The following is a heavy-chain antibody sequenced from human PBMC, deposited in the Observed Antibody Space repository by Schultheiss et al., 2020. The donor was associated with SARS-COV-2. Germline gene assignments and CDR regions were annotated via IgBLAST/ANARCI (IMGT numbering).Heavy chain of an antibody. J-gene: IGHJ6*02. V-gene: IGHV3-23*01. CDR2: ISGSGGST. CDR1: GFTFSSYG. Sequence: GGSLRLSCAASGFTFSSYGMHWVRQAPGKGLEWVSAISGSGGSTYYADSVKGRFTISRDNSKNTLYLQMNSLRAEDTAVYYCAKAHKSHKLRFLEPAYYYYGMDVWGQGTTVTVSS. CDR3: AKAHKSHKLRFLEPAYYYYGMDV. D-gene: IGHD3-3*01.